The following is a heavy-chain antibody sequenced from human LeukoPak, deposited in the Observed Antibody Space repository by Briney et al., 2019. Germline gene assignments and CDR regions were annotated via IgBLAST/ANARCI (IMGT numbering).Heavy chain of an antibody. D-gene: IGHD6-13*01. CDR1: GGSFSGYY. V-gene: IGHV4-34*01. J-gene: IGHJ4*02. CDR3: ARVGPPPVWGIAAAGTGFDY. CDR2: IYYSGST. Sequence: SETLSLTCAVYGGSFSGYYWSWIRQPPGKGLEWIGSIYYSGSTYYNPSLKSRVTISVDTSKNQFSLKLSSVTAADTAVYYCARVGPPPVWGIAAAGTGFDYWGQGTLVTVSS.